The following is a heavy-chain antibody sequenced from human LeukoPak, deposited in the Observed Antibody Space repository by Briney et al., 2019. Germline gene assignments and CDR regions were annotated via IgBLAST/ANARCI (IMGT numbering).Heavy chain of an antibody. V-gene: IGHV1-2*02. CDR3: ARGAYSSGWYGVDI. J-gene: IGHJ3*02. CDR1: GYTFTGYY. Sequence: ASVKVSCKASGYTFTGYYLHWVRQAPGQGLEWMGWINPNSGGTNYAQKFQGRVTMTRDTSISTAYMELSGLRSDDTAVYYCARGAYSSGWYGVDIWGQGTMVTVSS. CDR2: INPNSGGT. D-gene: IGHD6-19*01.